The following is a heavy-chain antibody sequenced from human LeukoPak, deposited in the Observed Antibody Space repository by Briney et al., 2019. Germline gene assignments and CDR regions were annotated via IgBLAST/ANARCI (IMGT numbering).Heavy chain of an antibody. CDR3: ARANYYDSSGYYFYGY. CDR2: INHSGST. V-gene: IGHV4-34*01. CDR1: GGSFSGYY. Sequence: SETLSLTCAVYGGSFSGYYWSWIRQPPGKGLEWIGEINHSGSTNYNPSLKSRVTISVDTSKNQFSLKLSSVTAADTAVYYCARANYYDSSGYYFYGYWGQGTMVTVSS. D-gene: IGHD3-22*01. J-gene: IGHJ4*02.